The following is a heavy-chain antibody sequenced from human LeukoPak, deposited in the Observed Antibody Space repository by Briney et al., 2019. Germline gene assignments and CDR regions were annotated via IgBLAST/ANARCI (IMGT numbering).Heavy chain of an antibody. CDR1: RFTFSSYA. CDR2: ISYDGSNK. D-gene: IGHD6-19*01. CDR3: ARDWGSYSSGRDLYFDY. J-gene: IGHJ4*02. V-gene: IGHV3-30*04. Sequence: GGSLRLSCAASRFTFSSYAMHWVRQAPGKGLEWVAVISYDGSNKYYADSVKGRFTISRDNSKNTLYLQMNSLRAEDTAVYYCARDWGSYSSGRDLYFDYWGQGTLVTVSS.